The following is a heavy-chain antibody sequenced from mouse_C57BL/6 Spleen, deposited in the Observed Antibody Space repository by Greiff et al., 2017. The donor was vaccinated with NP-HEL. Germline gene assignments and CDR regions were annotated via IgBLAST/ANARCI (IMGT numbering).Heavy chain of an antibody. V-gene: IGHV1-76*01. D-gene: IGHD3-2*02. CDR3: ARDSSGYSAY. CDR2: IYPGSGNT. CDR1: GYTFTDYY. J-gene: IGHJ3*01. Sequence: VQLQQPGAELVRPGASVKLSCKASGYTFTDYYINWVKQRPGQGLEWIARIYPGSGNTYYNEKFKGKATLTAEKSSSTAYMQLSSLTSEDSAVYFCARDSSGYSAYWGQGTLVTVSA.